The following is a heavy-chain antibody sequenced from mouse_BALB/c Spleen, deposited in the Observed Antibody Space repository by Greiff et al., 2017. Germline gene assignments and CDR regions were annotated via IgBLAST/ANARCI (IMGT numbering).Heavy chain of an antibody. V-gene: IGHV14-4*02. D-gene: IGHD1-1*01. Sequence: DVQLQESGAELVRSGASVKLSCTASGFNIKDYYMHWVKQRPEQGLEWIGWIDPENGDTEYAPKFQGKATMTADTSSNTAYLQLSSLTSEDTAVYYCDRDYGIRGAMDYWGQGTSVTVSS. J-gene: IGHJ4*01. CDR1: GFNIKDYY. CDR3: DRDYGIRGAMDY. CDR2: IDPENGDT.